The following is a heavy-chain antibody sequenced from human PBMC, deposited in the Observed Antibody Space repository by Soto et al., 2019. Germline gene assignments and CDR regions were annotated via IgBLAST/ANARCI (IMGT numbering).Heavy chain of an antibody. Sequence: EVQLVESGGGLVQPGGSLRLSCAASGFTFSSYEMIWVRQAPGKGLEWVSYISSSGSTIYYADSVKGRFTISRDNAKNSLYLQMISLRAEDTAVYYCARDQRNYYGSGSYYGRVYYYYGMDVWGQGTTVTVSS. CDR3: ARDQRNYYGSGSYYGRVYYYYGMDV. J-gene: IGHJ6*02. D-gene: IGHD3-10*01. CDR2: ISSSGSTI. CDR1: GFTFSSYE. V-gene: IGHV3-48*03.